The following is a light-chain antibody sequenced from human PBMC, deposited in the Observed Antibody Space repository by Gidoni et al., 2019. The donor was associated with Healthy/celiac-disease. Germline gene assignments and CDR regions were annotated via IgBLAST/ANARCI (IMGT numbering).Light chain of an antibody. CDR3: QQYNSYLWT. CDR1: QSISSL. J-gene: IGKJ1*01. Sequence: DIQTTQSPSTLSASVGDRVTITCRASQSISSLLAWYQQKPGKAPKLLIYQASSLESGVPSRFSGSGSGTDFTLTIRSLQPDDFATYYCQQYNSYLWTFGQGTKVEIK. CDR2: QAS. V-gene: IGKV1-5*03.